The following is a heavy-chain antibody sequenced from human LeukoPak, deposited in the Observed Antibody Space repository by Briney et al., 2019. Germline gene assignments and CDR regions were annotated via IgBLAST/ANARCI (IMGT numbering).Heavy chain of an antibody. CDR1: GFTFSSYA. CDR3: ATYSSLNRREFQY. J-gene: IGHJ1*01. CDR2: IKPDGSDK. Sequence: GGSLRLSCAASGFTFSSYAMSWVRQAPGKGLEWVANIKPDGSDKYYVDSVKGRFTISRDNAKNSLYLQMNSLRAEDTAVYYCATYSSLNRREFQYWGQGTLLTVSS. V-gene: IGHV3-7*01. D-gene: IGHD3-22*01.